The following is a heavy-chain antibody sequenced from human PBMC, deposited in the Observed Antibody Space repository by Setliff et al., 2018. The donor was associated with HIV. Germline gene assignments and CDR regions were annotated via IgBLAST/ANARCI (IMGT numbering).Heavy chain of an antibody. Sequence: ASVKVSCKASGYTFTSYGISWVRQAPGQGLEWMGGFDPELGETFFAQRFQGRITMTGDTSADTACMELRSLRSDDTATYYCAIDNRGGVGAPYYFDYWGQGARVTVSS. J-gene: IGHJ4*02. D-gene: IGHD1-26*01. CDR3: AIDNRGGVGAPYYFDY. CDR1: GYTFTSYG. CDR2: FDPELGET. V-gene: IGHV1-24*01.